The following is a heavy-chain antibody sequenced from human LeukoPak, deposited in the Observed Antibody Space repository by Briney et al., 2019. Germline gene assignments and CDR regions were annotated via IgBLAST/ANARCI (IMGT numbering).Heavy chain of an antibody. J-gene: IGHJ4*02. CDR3: ARRAGDYSHPYDY. D-gene: IGHD3-22*01. CDR2: IYSGGNT. V-gene: IGHV3-53*01. CDR1: GLTVSSNC. Sequence: QSGGSLRLSCAASGLTVSSNCMSWVRQAPGKGLEWVSFIYSGGNTYYADSVKGRCTTSRDNSKNTLHLQMNSLRAEDTAVYYCARRAGDYSHPYDYWGQGTLVTVSS.